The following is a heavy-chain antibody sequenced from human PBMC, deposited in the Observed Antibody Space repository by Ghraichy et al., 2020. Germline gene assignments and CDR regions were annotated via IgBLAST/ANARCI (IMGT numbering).Heavy chain of an antibody. V-gene: IGHV3-23*01. Sequence: GGSLRLSCAASGFTFSSYAMSWVRQAPGKGLEWVSAISGSGGSTYYADSVKGRFTISRDNSKNTLYLQMNSLRAEDTAVYYCARVAIFGVVRYYYYYGMDVWGQGTTVNVSS. CDR1: GFTFSSYA. CDR2: ISGSGGST. D-gene: IGHD3-3*01. J-gene: IGHJ6*02. CDR3: ARVAIFGVVRYYYYYGMDV.